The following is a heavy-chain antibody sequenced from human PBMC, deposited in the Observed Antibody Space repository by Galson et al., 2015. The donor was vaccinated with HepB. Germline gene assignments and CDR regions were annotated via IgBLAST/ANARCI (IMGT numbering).Heavy chain of an antibody. CDR1: GYTFTSYG. CDR3: ARDGPVLRHFDWLPAPAYFDY. D-gene: IGHD3-9*01. V-gene: IGHV1-18*04. CDR2: ISAYNGNT. J-gene: IGHJ4*02. Sequence: SVKVSCKASGYTFTSYGISWVRQAPGQGLEWMGWISAYNGNTNYAQKLQGRVTMTTDTSTSTAYMELRSLRSDDTAVYYCARDGPVLRHFDWLPAPAYFDYWGQGTLVTVSS.